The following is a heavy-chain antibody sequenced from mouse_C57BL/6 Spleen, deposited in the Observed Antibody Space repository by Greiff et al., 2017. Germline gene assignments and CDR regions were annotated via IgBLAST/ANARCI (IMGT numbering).Heavy chain of an antibody. J-gene: IGHJ2*01. D-gene: IGHD3-3*01. CDR3: ARDSRARGDYFDY. CDR1: GFTFSDYY. CDR2: INYDGSST. Sequence: EVKVVESEGGLVQPGSSMKLSCTASGFTFSDYYMAWVRQVPEKGLEWVANINYDGSSTYYLDSLKSRFIISRDNAKNILYLQMSSLKSEDTATYYCARDSRARGDYFDYWGQGTTLTVSS. V-gene: IGHV5-16*01.